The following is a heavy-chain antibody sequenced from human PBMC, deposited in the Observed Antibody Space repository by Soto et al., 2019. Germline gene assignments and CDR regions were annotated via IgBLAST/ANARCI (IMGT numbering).Heavy chain of an antibody. D-gene: IGHD6-13*01. CDR3: AKGGSASFIAPAGRDNWFDP. CDR2: ISWNGGRT. J-gene: IGHJ5*02. Sequence: ESGGGLAQPGRSLRLSCAASGFTFDDYAMYWVRQSPGKGLEWVSVISWNGGRTAYADSVKGRFTISRDNAYNSLYLQMDSLRAEDSALYFCAKGGSASFIAPAGRDNWFDPWGQGTLVTVSS. CDR1: GFTFDDYA. V-gene: IGHV3-9*01.